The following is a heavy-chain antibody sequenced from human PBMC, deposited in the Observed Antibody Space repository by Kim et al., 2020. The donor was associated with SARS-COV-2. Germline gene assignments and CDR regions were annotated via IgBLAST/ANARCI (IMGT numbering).Heavy chain of an antibody. D-gene: IGHD5-18*01. CDR3: ARLGEEGGYSYGHTRDY. V-gene: IGHV4-39*01. J-gene: IGHJ4*02. Sequence: LKSRVTISVDPSKNQFSLKLSSVTAADTAVYYCARLGEEGGYSYGHTRDYWGQGTLVTVSS.